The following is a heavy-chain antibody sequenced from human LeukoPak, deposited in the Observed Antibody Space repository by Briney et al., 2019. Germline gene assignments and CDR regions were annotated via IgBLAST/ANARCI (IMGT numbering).Heavy chain of an antibody. CDR3: ARDFHYGMDV. CDR1: GFTFSSYS. V-gene: IGHV3-48*02. J-gene: IGHJ6*02. CDR2: ISSSSSTI. Sequence: GGCLRLSCAASGFTFSSYSRNWGRQAPGKGVEWVSYISSSSSTIYYADSVKGRFTISRDNAENSLYLQMNSLRDEDTAVYYCARDFHYGMDVWGQGTTVTVSS.